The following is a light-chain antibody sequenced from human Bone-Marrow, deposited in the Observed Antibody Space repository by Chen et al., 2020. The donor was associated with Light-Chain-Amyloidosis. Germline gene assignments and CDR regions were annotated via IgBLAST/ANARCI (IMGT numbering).Light chain of an antibody. CDR3: QVWDRGSDRPV. V-gene: IGLV3-21*02. CDR2: DDS. J-gene: IGLJ3*02. Sequence: SYVLTQPSSVSVAPGQTATIACGGNNIGSTSVHWYQQTPGQAPLLVVYDDSDRPSGIPERLSGSTAGNAATLTISRVEDGDEADYYCQVWDRGSDRPVFGGGTKLTVL. CDR1: NIGSTS.